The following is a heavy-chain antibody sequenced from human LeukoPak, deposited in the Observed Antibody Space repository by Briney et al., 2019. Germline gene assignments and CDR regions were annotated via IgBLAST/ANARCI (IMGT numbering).Heavy chain of an antibody. V-gene: IGHV3-66*01. J-gene: IGHJ4*02. Sequence: GGSLRLSCAASGFTVSSNYMSWVRQAPGKGLEWVSVIYSGGSTYSADSVEGRFTISRDNSKNTVYLQMNSLRAEDTAVYYCARERVFNWNYWFDYWGQGTLVTVSS. CDR2: IYSGGST. CDR3: ARERVFNWNYWFDY. CDR1: GFTVSSNY. D-gene: IGHD1-7*01.